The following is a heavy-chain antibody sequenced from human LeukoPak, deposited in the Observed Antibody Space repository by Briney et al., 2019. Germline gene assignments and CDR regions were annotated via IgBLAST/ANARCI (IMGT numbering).Heavy chain of an antibody. CDR2: ISSSGSTI. CDR1: GFTFSSYE. V-gene: IGHV3-48*03. CDR3: AKDSRPYSSGWILFDY. J-gene: IGHJ4*02. D-gene: IGHD6-19*01. Sequence: PGGSLRLSCAASGFTFSSYEMNWVRQAPGKGLEWVSYISSSGSTIYYADSVKGRFTISRDNSKNTLYLQMNSLRAEDTAVYYCAKDSRPYSSGWILFDYWGQGTLVTVSS.